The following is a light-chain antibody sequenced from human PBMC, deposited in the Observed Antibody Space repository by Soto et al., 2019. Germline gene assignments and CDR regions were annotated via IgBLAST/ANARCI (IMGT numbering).Light chain of an antibody. J-gene: IGKJ3*01. CDR2: AAS. Sequence: DIQMTQSPSSLSASVGDRVTITCRASQSISSYLNWYQQKPGKAPKLLIYAASSLQSGVPSRFSGIGSGTDFTRTISSLQPEDFATYYCQQSYSSFTVGPGTKVDIK. CDR1: QSISSY. CDR3: QQSYSSFT. V-gene: IGKV1-39*01.